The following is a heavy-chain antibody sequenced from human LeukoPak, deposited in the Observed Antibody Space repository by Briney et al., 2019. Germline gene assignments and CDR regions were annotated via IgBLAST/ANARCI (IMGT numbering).Heavy chain of an antibody. CDR3: ARGLSGSYLAFDI. CDR1: GGSISSYY. CDR2: IYYSGST. V-gene: IGHV4-59*01. Sequence: PSETLSLTCAVSGGSISSYYWSWIRQPPGKGLEWIGYIYYSGSTNYNPSLKSRVTISVDTSKNQFSLKLSSVTAADTAVYYCARGLSGSYLAFDIWGQGTMVTVSS. D-gene: IGHD1-26*01. J-gene: IGHJ3*02.